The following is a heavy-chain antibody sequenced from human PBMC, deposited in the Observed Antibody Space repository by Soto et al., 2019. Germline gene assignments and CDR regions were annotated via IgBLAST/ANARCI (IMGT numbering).Heavy chain of an antibody. V-gene: IGHV1-18*01. CDR3: ARDDADIVVVPAAPDY. J-gene: IGHJ4*02. CDR1: GYTFTSYG. CDR2: ISAYNGNT. Sequence: VASVKVSCKASGYTFTSYGISWVRQAPGQGLEWMGWISAYNGNTNYAQKLQGRVTMTTDTSTSTAYMELRSLRSDDTAVYYCARDDADIVVVPAAPDYWGQGTLVTVS. D-gene: IGHD2-2*01.